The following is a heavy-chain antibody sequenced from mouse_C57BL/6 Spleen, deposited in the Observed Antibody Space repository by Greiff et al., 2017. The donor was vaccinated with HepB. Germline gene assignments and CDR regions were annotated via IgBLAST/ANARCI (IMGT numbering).Heavy chain of an antibody. V-gene: IGHV14-2*01. CDR1: GFNIKDYY. CDR3: AYDYGSSSDYFDY. CDR2: IDPEDGET. Sequence: EVQLQQSGAELVKPGASVKLSCTASGFNIKDYYMHWVKQRTEQGLEWIGRIDPEDGETKYDPKFQGKATITADTSSNTAYLQLSSLTSEAPAVYYCAYDYGSSSDYFDYWGQGTTLTVSS. D-gene: IGHD1-1*01. J-gene: IGHJ2*01.